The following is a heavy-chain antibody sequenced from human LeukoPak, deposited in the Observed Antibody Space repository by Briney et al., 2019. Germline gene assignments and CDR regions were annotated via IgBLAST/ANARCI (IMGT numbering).Heavy chain of an antibody. CDR2: IYPGDSDT. CDR3: AGLPRYHFWSNYPQWYFDY. D-gene: IGHD3-3*01. V-gene: IGHV5-51*01. J-gene: IGHJ4*02. CDR1: GYSFTSNW. Sequence: GESLKIPCKGSGYSFTSNWIGWVRQMPGKGLEWMGIIYPGDSDTRYSPSFQGQVTISADKSISTAYLQWSSLKASDTAMYYCAGLPRYHFWSNYPQWYFDYWGQGTLVTVSS.